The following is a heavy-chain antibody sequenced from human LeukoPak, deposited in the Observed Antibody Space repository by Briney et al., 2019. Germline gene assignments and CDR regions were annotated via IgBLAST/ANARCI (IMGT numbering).Heavy chain of an antibody. Sequence: SETLSLTYTVSGGSISSGSYYWSWIRQPAGKGLEWIGRIYTSGSTNYNPSLKSRVTISLDTSKNQFSLKLSSVTAADTAVYYCANSIDFDFGDYYFDYWGQGALVTISS. CDR1: GGSISSGSYY. D-gene: IGHD4-17*01. CDR2: IYTSGST. CDR3: ANSIDFDFGDYYFDY. J-gene: IGHJ4*02. V-gene: IGHV4-61*02.